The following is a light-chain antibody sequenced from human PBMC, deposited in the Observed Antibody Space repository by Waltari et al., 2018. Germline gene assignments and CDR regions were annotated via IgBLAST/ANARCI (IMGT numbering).Light chain of an antibody. Sequence: DIKMTQSPSTMSASVGDRVTMTCRASQSVSRWLAWYQQKPGRAPKLLSYKASTLESGVPSRFSGSGSETQFTLTITSLQPDDSATYYCQQYNRYFSFGQGTKVEIK. CDR3: QQYNRYFS. CDR2: KAS. V-gene: IGKV1-5*03. J-gene: IGKJ2*01. CDR1: QSVSRW.